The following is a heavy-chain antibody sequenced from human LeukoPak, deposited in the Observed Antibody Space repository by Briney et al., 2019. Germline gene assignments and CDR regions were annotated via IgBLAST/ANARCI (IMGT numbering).Heavy chain of an antibody. V-gene: IGHV3-33*01. CDR3: ARDRVGASTGGLDY. Sequence: GRSLRLSCAASEFTFSIYAMHWVRQAPGKGLEWVAVIWYDGSLKYYADSVKGRFTISRDNSKNTLYLQMNGLRAEDTAMYYCARDRVGASTGGLDYWGQGTLVTVSS. D-gene: IGHD1-26*01. J-gene: IGHJ4*02. CDR2: IWYDGSLK. CDR1: EFTFSIYA.